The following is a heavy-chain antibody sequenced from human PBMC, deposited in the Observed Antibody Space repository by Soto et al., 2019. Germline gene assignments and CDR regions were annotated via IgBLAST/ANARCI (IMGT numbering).Heavy chain of an antibody. J-gene: IGHJ4*02. CDR3: AKDTGGWCGGSPGLFHFDS. D-gene: IGHD6-19*01. CDR1: RFTFTSCA. Sequence: QVQLVESGGDVVQPGRSLRLSCAASRFTFTSCAMHWVRQAPGKGLEWLAVISYDGSYKFYADSVKGRFTISRDNSKNTLYLQMNSLRVEDTAVYYCAKDTGGWCGGSPGLFHFDSWGQGTLVTVSS. CDR2: ISYDGSYK. V-gene: IGHV3-30-3*01.